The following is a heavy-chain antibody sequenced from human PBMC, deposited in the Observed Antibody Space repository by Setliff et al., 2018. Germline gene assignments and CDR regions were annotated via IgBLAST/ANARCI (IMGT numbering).Heavy chain of an antibody. CDR1: GYSISSGYY. CDR2: IYHSGST. D-gene: IGHD2-15*01. Sequence: PSETLSLTCAVSGYSISSGYYWGWIRQPPGKGLEWIGSIYHSGSTYYNPSLKSRVTISVDTSKNQFSLKLSSVTAADTAVYYCARVALGVTSPILDYWGQGTRVTVSS. V-gene: IGHV4-38-2*01. CDR3: ARVALGVTSPILDY. J-gene: IGHJ4*02.